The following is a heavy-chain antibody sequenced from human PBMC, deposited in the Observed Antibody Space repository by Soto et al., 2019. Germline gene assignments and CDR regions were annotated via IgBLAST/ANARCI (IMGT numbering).Heavy chain of an antibody. J-gene: IGHJ3*02. V-gene: IGHV3-15*07. CDR3: TTDLNAIIAVVGVADAFDI. CDR2: IKSKTDGGTT. CDR1: GFTFSNAW. Sequence: LRLSCAASGFTFSNAWMNWVRQAPGKGLEWVGRIKSKTDGGTTDYAAPVKGRFTISRDDSKNTLYLQMNSLKTEDTAVYYCTTDLNAIIAVVGVADAFDIWGQGTMVTVSS. D-gene: IGHD6-19*01.